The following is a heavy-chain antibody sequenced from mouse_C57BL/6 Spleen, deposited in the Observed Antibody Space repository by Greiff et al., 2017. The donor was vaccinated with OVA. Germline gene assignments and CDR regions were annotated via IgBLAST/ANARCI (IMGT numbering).Heavy chain of an antibody. CDR2: ISSGSSTI. J-gene: IGHJ2*01. V-gene: IGHV5-17*01. Sequence: EVQLQESGGGLVKPGGSLKLSCAASGFTFSGYGMHWVRQAPEKGLEWVAYISSGSSTIYYADTVKGRFTISRDNAKNTLFLQMTSLRSEDTAMYYCARRYADDGYYLDYWGQGTTLTVSS. CDR1: GFTFSGYG. CDR3: ARRYADDGYYLDY. D-gene: IGHD2-3*01.